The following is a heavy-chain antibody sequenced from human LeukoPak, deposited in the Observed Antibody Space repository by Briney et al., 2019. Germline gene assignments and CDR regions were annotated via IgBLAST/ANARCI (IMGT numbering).Heavy chain of an antibody. CDR3: ARMTWQQLHSWFDP. J-gene: IGHJ5*02. CDR2: VFYGGTT. CDR1: GDSINTHQYY. D-gene: IGHD6-13*01. V-gene: IGHV4-39*01. Sequence: PSETLSLTCTVSGDSINTHQYYWAWLRQPPGKGLEWIGSVFYGGTTYYNPSLKSRVTISMGGSNNQFSLKVTSVTAADTAIFYCARMTWQQLHSWFDPWGQGVLVTVSS.